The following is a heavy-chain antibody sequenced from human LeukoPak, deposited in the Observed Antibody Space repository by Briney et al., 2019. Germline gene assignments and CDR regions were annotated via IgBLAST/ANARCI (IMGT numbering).Heavy chain of an antibody. Sequence: SETLSLTCTVSGYCISSGYYWGWIRQPPGKGLEWIGSIFHSGNTYYNPSLKSRVTISVDTSKNQFSLKLSSVTAADTAVYYCARDLRGVGTTNYWGQGTLVTVSS. CDR1: GYCISSGYY. J-gene: IGHJ4*02. CDR2: IFHSGNT. V-gene: IGHV4-38-2*02. CDR3: ARDLRGVGTTNY. D-gene: IGHD1-26*01.